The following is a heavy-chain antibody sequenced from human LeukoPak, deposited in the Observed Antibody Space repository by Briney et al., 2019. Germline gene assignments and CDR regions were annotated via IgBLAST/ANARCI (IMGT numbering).Heavy chain of an antibody. Sequence: PGGSLRLSCVASGFSFTRYSMNWARQAPGKGLQWVSYIRSSGDIIHYADSVKGRFTISRDTAKNTLYLQMNNLRDEDTAVYYCARDPMALDFWGRGTLVTVSS. CDR2: IRSSGDII. CDR1: GFSFTRYS. J-gene: IGHJ4*02. CDR3: ARDPMALDF. D-gene: IGHD3-10*01. V-gene: IGHV3-48*02.